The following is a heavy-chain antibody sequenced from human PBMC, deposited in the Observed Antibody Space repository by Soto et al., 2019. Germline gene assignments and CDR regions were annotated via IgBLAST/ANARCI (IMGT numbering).Heavy chain of an antibody. CDR2: ISAYNGNT. V-gene: IGHV1-18*01. Sequence: ASVKVSCKASGYTFTSYGISWVRQAPGQGLEWMGWISAYNGNTNYAQKLQGRVTMTTDTSTSTAYMELRSLRSDDTAVYYCAREKGVVLNHYYGMDVWGQGTTVTVSS. D-gene: IGHD3-3*01. CDR1: GYTFTSYG. J-gene: IGHJ6*02. CDR3: AREKGVVLNHYYGMDV.